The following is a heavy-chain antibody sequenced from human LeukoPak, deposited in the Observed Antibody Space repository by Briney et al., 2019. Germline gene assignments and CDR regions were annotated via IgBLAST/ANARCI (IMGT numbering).Heavy chain of an antibody. CDR2: IYTSGST. CDR3: ARDAGDYGDSPEGFDP. V-gene: IGHV4-61*02. CDR1: GGSISGGSYY. Sequence: SETLSLTRTVSGGSISGGSYYWSWIRQPAGKGLEWIGRIYTSGSTNYNPSLKSRVTISVDTSKNHFSLKLTSVTAADTAVYYCARDAGDYGDSPEGFDPWGQGTLVTVSS. D-gene: IGHD4-17*01. J-gene: IGHJ5*02.